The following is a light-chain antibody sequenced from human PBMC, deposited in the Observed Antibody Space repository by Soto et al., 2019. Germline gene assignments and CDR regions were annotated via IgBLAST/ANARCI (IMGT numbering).Light chain of an antibody. CDR1: ESVFSY. CDR2: DAS. Sequence: EVVLTQSPATLSLSPGERATLSCRASESVFSYLAWYQHKPGQAPRLLIYDASSRATGVPDRFSGSGSGTDFTLTISSLEPEDFAVYYCQQRYRWPPITFGQGTRLEIK. J-gene: IGKJ5*01. CDR3: QQRYRWPPIT. V-gene: IGKV3-11*01.